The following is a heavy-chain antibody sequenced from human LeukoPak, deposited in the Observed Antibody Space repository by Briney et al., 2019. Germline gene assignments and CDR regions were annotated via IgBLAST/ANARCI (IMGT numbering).Heavy chain of an antibody. CDR1: GGSISSSTYY. Sequence: SETLSLTCTVSGGSISSSTYYWAWIRQSPGKGLEWIGSITYSGSTYYNPPLESRVTISVDTSKNQFSLRLISVTAVDTAVYYCARQGVGATDCWGQGTLVTVSS. D-gene: IGHD1-26*01. V-gene: IGHV4-39*01. CDR3: ARQGVGATDC. CDR2: ITYSGST. J-gene: IGHJ4*02.